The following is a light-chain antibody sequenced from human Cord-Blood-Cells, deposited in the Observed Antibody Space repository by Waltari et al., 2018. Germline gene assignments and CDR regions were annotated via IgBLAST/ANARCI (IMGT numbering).Light chain of an antibody. V-gene: IGKV1-5*01. CDR3: QQYNSSPYT. CDR2: DAS. J-gene: IGKJ2*01. CDR1: QSISSW. Sequence: DIQMTQSPSTLSASVGDRVNITCRASQSISSWLAWYQQKPGKAPKLLIYDASSLESGVPSRFSGSGSGTEFTLTISSLQPDDFATYYCQQYNSSPYTFGQGTKLEIK.